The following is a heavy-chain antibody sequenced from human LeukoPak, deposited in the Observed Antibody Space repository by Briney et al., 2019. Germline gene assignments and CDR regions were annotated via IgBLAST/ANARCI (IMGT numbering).Heavy chain of an antibody. CDR3: ATIAAAGTEVY. D-gene: IGHD6-13*01. J-gene: IGHJ4*02. Sequence: GRSLRLSCAASGFTFSSYGMHWVRQAPGKGLEWVAVISYDGSNKYYADSVKGRFTISRDNSKNTLYLQMNNLRAEDTAVYYCATIAAAGTEVYWGQGTLVTVSS. CDR1: GFTFSSYG. V-gene: IGHV3-30*03. CDR2: ISYDGSNK.